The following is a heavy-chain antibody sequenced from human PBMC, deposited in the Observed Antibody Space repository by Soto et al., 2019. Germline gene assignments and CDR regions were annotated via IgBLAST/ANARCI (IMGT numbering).Heavy chain of an antibody. CDR1: GFRFSSYA. CDR2: INGASTTT. V-gene: IGHV3-48*02. Sequence: DVQLVGSGGGLVQPGGSLRLSCVASGFRFSSYAMHWVRQAPGKGLEWISYINGASTTTFYADSVKGRFTVSRDNAKNSVYLQMSSLRHEDTAFYYCARDLSHWGQGMLVTVSS. CDR3: ARDLSH. J-gene: IGHJ4*02.